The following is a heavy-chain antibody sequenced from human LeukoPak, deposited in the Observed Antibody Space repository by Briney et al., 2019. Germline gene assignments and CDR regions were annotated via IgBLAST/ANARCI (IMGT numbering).Heavy chain of an antibody. V-gene: IGHV3-74*01. CDR3: AFYYYGMDV. Sequence: GGSLRLSCAASGFAVSDNYMSWVRQAPGKGLEWVSRMNSDGSTTNYADSVKGRFTISRDNAKNTLYLQMNSLRADDTAVYYCAFYYYGMDVWGQGTTVTVSS. CDR2: MNSDGSTT. J-gene: IGHJ6*02. CDR1: GFAVSDNY.